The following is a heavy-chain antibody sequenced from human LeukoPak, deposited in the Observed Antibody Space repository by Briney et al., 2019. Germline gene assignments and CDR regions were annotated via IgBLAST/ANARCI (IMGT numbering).Heavy chain of an antibody. Sequence: GGSLRLSCAASGFTFSSYGMSWVRQAPGKGLEWVSAISGSGGSTYYADSVKGRFTISRDNSKNTLYLQMNSLRAEDTAVYYCAKVRGYGGRGGPPYYFDYWGQGTLVTVSS. CDR1: GFTFSSYG. CDR2: ISGSGGST. D-gene: IGHD4-23*01. J-gene: IGHJ4*02. V-gene: IGHV3-23*01. CDR3: AKVRGYGGRGGPPYYFDY.